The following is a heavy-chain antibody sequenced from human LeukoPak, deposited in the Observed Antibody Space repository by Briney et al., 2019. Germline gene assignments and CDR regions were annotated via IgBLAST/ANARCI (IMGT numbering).Heavy chain of an antibody. CDR1: GGSIIAYY. CDR3: ARSDSSGPFDL. Sequence: SETLSLTCSVSGGSIIAYYWSWIRQPPGKGLEWIGFFHYTGSTNYNPSLKSRVSMSVATSKKQFSLKLTSVTAADTAVYYCARSDSSGPFDLWGQGALVIVSS. D-gene: IGHD6-19*01. V-gene: IGHV4-59*01. CDR2: FHYTGST. J-gene: IGHJ4*02.